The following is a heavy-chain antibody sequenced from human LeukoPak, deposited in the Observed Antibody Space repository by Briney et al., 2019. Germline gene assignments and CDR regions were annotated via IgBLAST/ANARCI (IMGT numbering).Heavy chain of an antibody. V-gene: IGHV3-13*05. D-gene: IGHD3-9*01. CDR2: IGTAGDP. Sequence: GGPLRLSCAASGFTFSSYDMHWVRQATGKGLEWVSAIGTAGDPYYPGSVKGRFTISRENAKNSLYLQMNSLRAGDTAVYYCAGGLRYFDWSRDYYYYYGMDVWGKGTTVTVSS. CDR1: GFTFSSYD. J-gene: IGHJ6*04. CDR3: AGGLRYFDWSRDYYYYYGMDV.